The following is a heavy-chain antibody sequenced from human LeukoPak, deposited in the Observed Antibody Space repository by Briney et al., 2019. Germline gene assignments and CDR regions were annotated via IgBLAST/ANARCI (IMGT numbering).Heavy chain of an antibody. CDR3: ARLNWDDGEVSGFDQ. J-gene: IGHJ5*02. CDR2: IKQDATEI. CDR1: GFSFRNSW. Sequence: GGSLRLSCATSGFSFRNSWMSWVRQAPGKGLEWVANIKQDATEIYYADSVKGRLTISRDNARRSLFLQMNILRVEDTALYYCARLNWDDGEVSGFDQWGQGPLVTVSS. D-gene: IGHD1-26*01. V-gene: IGHV3-7*01.